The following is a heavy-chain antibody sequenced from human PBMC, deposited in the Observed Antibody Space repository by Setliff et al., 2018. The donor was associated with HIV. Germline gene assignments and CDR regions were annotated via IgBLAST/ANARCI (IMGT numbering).Heavy chain of an antibody. CDR3: ARDPLGYCSGGSCYSSPLSFDY. D-gene: IGHD2-15*01. CDR2: IDPDRGDT. Sequence: ASVKVSCKVSGYTFPDYYIQWIRQAPGKGLEWMGLIDPDRGDTVYAEKFQDRVTITADRSLDTAYMKLRSLRSDDTAVYYCARDPLGYCSGGSCYSSPLSFDYWGQGTLVTVSS. J-gene: IGHJ4*02. V-gene: IGHV1-69-2*01. CDR1: GYTFPDYY.